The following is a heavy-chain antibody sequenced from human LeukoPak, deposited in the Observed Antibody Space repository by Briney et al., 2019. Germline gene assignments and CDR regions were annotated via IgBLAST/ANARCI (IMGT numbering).Heavy chain of an antibody. CDR3: ARDTKNNCSGGNCYSGGFDY. J-gene: IGHJ4*02. Sequence: SETLSLTCSVSGGSISSYYWSWIRQPPGKGLEWIGYIYDSGRTRYNPSLKSRVSISADTSKNQFSLKLSSVTAADTATYYCARDTKNNCSGGNCYSGGFDYWGQGTLVSVSA. CDR2: IYDSGRT. CDR1: GGSISSYY. V-gene: IGHV4-59*01. D-gene: IGHD2-15*01.